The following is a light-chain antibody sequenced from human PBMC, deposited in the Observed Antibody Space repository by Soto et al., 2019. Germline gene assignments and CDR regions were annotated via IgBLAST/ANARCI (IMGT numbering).Light chain of an antibody. CDR2: EVT. J-gene: IGLJ1*01. CDR3: SSYTISNTLPFV. V-gene: IGLV2-14*01. Sequence: QSVLTQPASVSGSPGQSITISCTGTRRDVGGYNYVSWYQQYPGKSPKLLIYEVTHRPSGVSNRFSGSKSGNTASLPISGLQAEDEADYYCSSYTISNTLPFVFGTGTKLTVL. CDR1: RRDVGGYNY.